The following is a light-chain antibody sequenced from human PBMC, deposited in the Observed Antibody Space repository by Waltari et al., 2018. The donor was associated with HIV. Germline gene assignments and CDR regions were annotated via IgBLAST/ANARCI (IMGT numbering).Light chain of an antibody. CDR1: SSDVGGYNY. J-gene: IGLJ2*01. CDR2: EVS. CDR3: SSYAGSNNPVV. V-gene: IGLV2-8*01. Sequence: QSALTQPPSASGSPGQSVTISCTGPSSDVGGYNYVSWYQQHPGKAPKLIIYEVSKRPSGVPDRFSGSKSGNTASLTVSGLQAEDEADYYCSSYAGSNNPVVFGGGTKLTVL.